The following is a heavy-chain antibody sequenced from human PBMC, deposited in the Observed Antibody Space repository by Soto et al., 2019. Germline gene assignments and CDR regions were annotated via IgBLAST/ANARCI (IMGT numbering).Heavy chain of an antibody. CDR1: GYTFTDYS. J-gene: IGHJ3*01. Sequence: QVQFVQSGAEVKKPGASVKVSCKASGYTFTDYSMHWVRQAPGQRLEWMGWINAGNGDTKYSQKFQDRVTITRDTSESTAYMELSSLRSEDTAVYYCARDHCFAGSCYDDAFDVWGQGTTVTVSS. CDR3: ARDHCFAGSCYDDAFDV. D-gene: IGHD2-15*01. V-gene: IGHV1-3*01. CDR2: INAGNGDT.